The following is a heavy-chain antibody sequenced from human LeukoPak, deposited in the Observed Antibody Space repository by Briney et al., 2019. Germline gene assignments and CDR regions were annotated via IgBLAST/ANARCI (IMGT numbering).Heavy chain of an antibody. D-gene: IGHD3-10*01. CDR3: ARDRGYYGSGSYYNGWFDP. Sequence: GGSLRLSCAASGFTFSSYSMNWVRQAPGKGLEWVSSISSSSSYIYYADSVKGRFTISRDNAKNSLYLQMNSLRAEDTAVYYCARDRGYYGSGSYYNGWFDPWGQGTLVTVSS. V-gene: IGHV3-21*01. CDR1: GFTFSSYS. CDR2: ISSSSSYI. J-gene: IGHJ5*02.